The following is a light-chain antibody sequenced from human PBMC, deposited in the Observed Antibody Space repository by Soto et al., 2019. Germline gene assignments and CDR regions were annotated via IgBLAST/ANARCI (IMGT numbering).Light chain of an antibody. CDR2: DAS. CDR1: QSISTR. Sequence: DIQMTQSPSTLSSSVGDRVTITCRASQSISTRLAWYQQKPGTAPKFLIYDASTVESGVPSRFSGSGSGTDFTLTISCLQSEDFATYYCQQYYSYPLTFGGGTKVDIK. CDR3: QQYYSYPLT. J-gene: IGKJ4*01. V-gene: IGKV1-5*01.